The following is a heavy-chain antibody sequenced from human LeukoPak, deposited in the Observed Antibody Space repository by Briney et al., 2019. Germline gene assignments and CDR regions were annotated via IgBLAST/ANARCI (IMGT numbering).Heavy chain of an antibody. CDR1: GFTFGYYA. CDR3: SRGPYCSSGSCYPDPDTFDI. CDR2: IRSKSYGGTT. Sequence: GGSLRLSCTASGFTFGYYAMAWVRQAPGKGLEWVGFIRSKSYGGTTEYAASVKGRFTISRDDSKSIAYLQMNSLKTEDTAVYYCSRGPYCSSGSCYPDPDTFDIWGQGTLVTFSS. D-gene: IGHD2-15*01. J-gene: IGHJ3*02. V-gene: IGHV3-49*04.